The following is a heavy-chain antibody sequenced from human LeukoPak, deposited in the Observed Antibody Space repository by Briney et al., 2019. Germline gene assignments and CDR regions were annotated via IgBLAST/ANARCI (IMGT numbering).Heavy chain of an antibody. CDR3: AITTPYSSSSWFDP. D-gene: IGHD6-6*01. CDR1: GGSFSGYY. Sequence: SETLSLTCAVYGGSFSGYYWSGIRQPPGKGLEGIGEINHSGSTNYNPSLKSRVTISVDTSKNQFSLKLSSVTAADTAVYYCAITTPYSSSSWFDPWGQGTLVTVSS. J-gene: IGHJ5*02. V-gene: IGHV4-34*01. CDR2: INHSGST.